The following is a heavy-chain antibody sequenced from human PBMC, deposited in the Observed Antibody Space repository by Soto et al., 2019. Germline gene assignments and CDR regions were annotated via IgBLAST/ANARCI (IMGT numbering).Heavy chain of an antibody. CDR1: GFTVSSNY. J-gene: IGHJ4*02. CDR3: ARDPLTGYFDY. V-gene: IGHV3-53*01. CDR2: IYSGGST. Sequence: AGGSLRLSCAASGFTVSSNYMSWVRQAPGKGLEWVSVIYSGGSTYYADSVKGRFTISRDNSKNTLYLQMNSLRAEDTAVYYCARDPLTGYFDYWGQGTLVTVSS.